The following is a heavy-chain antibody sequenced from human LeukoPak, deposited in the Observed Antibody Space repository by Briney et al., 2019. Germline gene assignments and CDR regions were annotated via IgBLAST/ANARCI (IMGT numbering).Heavy chain of an antibody. CDR2: ISYDGSNK. CDR3: AKDLDTAMVYYYYYGMDV. D-gene: IGHD5-18*01. Sequence: GGSLRLSCAASRFTFSSYGMHWVRQAPGKGLEGVAVISYDGSNKYYADSVKGRFTISRDNSKNTLYLQMNSLRAEDTAVYYCAKDLDTAMVYYYYYGMDVWGQGTTVTVSS. J-gene: IGHJ6*02. CDR1: RFTFSSYG. V-gene: IGHV3-30*18.